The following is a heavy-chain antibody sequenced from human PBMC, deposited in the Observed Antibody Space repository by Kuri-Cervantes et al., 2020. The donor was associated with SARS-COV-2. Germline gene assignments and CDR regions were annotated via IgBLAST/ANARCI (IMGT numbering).Heavy chain of an antibody. J-gene: IGHJ4*02. Sequence: GESLKISCEVSGFLFSASAIHWVRQGSGKGLEWVGRVRGKANNYATAYAASVKGRFTISRDDSKNMAYLQMNSLKTEDTAVYYCTRVVSNYEIFDYWGQGTLVTVSS. D-gene: IGHD4-11*01. V-gene: IGHV3-73*01. CDR3: TRVVSNYEIFDY. CDR2: VRGKANNYAT. CDR1: GFLFSASA.